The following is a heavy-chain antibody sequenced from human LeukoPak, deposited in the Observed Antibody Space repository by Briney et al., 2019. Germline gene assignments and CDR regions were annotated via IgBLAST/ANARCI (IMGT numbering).Heavy chain of an antibody. CDR3: ATGSSGLDY. CDR1: GGSISSYY. J-gene: IGHJ4*02. D-gene: IGHD6-19*01. CDR2: IYYSGST. V-gene: IGHV4-59*01. Sequence: TSETLSLTCTVSGGSISSYYLSWIRQPPGKGLEWIGYIYYSGSTNYNPSLKSRVTISVDTSKNQFSLKLSSVTAADTAVYYCATGSSGLDYWGQGTLVTVSS.